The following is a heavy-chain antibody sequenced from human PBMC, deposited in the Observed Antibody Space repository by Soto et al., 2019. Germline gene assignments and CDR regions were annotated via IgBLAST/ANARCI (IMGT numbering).Heavy chain of an antibody. D-gene: IGHD4-17*01. V-gene: IGHV4-61*08. CDR1: GGSISSGGYY. J-gene: IGHJ4*02. CDR2: IYYSGST. CDR3: ARRYGASFDY. Sequence: SETLSLTCTVSGGSISSGGYYWSWIRQHPGKGLEWIGYIYYSGSTNYNPSLKSRVTISVDTSKNQFSLKLSSVTAADTAVYYCARRYGASFDYWGQGTLVTVSS.